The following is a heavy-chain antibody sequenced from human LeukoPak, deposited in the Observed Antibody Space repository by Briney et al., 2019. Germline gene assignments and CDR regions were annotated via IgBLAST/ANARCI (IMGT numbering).Heavy chain of an antibody. CDR3: ARDCSGGSCSAEVAFDT. CDR1: GGSISSYY. Sequence: SETLSLTCTVSGGSISSYYWNWIRQSPRKGLEWIGYLYYSGSTNYNPSLKSRVTISVDTSKNQFSLKLSSVTAANTAVYYCARDCSGGSCSAEVAFDTWGQGTMVTVSS. D-gene: IGHD2-15*01. CDR2: LYYSGST. V-gene: IGHV4-59*01. J-gene: IGHJ3*02.